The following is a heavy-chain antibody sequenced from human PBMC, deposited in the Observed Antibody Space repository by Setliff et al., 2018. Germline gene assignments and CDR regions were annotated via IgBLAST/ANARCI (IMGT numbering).Heavy chain of an antibody. V-gene: IGHV4-39*07. CDR2: IYHSGST. J-gene: IGHJ4*02. D-gene: IGHD2-2*01. CDR3: ARYCSSTSCYGEDTFEY. Sequence: SETLSLTCTVSGGSISSSSYYWGWIRQPPGKGLEWIGSIYHSGSTYYNPSLKSRVTISVDTSKNQFSLKLSSVTAADTAVYYCARYCSSTSCYGEDTFEYWGQGTLVTVSS. CDR1: GGSISSSSYY.